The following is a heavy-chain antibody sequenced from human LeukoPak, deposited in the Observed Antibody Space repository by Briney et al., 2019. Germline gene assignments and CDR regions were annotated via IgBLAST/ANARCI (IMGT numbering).Heavy chain of an antibody. V-gene: IGHV4-31*03. CDR1: GGSISSGGYY. J-gene: IGHJ4*02. D-gene: IGHD6-19*01. Sequence: SQTLSLTCTVSGGSISSGGYYWSWIRKHPGKGLEWIGYIYYSGSTYYNPSLKSRVTISVDTSKNQFSLKLSSVTAADTAVYYCARQSSTVAVAGTFDYWGQGTLVTVSS. CDR2: IYYSGST. CDR3: ARQSSTVAVAGTFDY.